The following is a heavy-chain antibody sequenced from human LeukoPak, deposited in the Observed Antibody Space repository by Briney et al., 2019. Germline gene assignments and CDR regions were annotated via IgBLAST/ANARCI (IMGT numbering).Heavy chain of an antibody. CDR2: ISSSSSYI. D-gene: IGHD2-15*01. J-gene: IGHJ3*02. CDR3: ARDITDIRAAPDAFDI. CDR1: GFTFSSYS. Sequence: PGGSLRLSCAASGFTFSSYSMNWVRQAPGKGLEWVSSISSSSSYIYYADSVKGRFTISRDNAKNSLYLQMNSLRAEDTAVYYCARDITDIRAAPDAFDIWGQGTMVTVSS. V-gene: IGHV3-21*01.